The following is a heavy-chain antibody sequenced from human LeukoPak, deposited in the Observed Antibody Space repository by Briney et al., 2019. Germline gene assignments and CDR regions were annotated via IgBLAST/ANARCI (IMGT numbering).Heavy chain of an antibody. CDR3: ARHGDTYYYDSSGYQTPGAFDI. V-gene: IGHV4-59*01. Sequence: SETLSLTCTVSGGSISSYYWSWIRQPPGRGLEWIGYIYYSGSTNYNPSLKSRVTISVDTSKNQFPLKLSSVTAADTAVYYCARHGDTYYYDSSGYQTPGAFDIWGQGTMVTVSS. CDR2: IYYSGST. J-gene: IGHJ3*02. CDR1: GGSISSYY. D-gene: IGHD3-22*01.